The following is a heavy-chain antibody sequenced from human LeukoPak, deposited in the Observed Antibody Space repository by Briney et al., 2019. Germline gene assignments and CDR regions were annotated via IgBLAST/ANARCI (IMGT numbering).Heavy chain of an antibody. Sequence: ASVKVPCKASGYTFTGYYMHWVRQAPGQGLEWMGWINPNSGGTNYAQKFQGRVTMTRDTSISTAYMELSRLRSDDTAVYYCARAYRGVVVITGLLLWGQGTLVTVSS. V-gene: IGHV1-2*02. D-gene: IGHD3-22*01. CDR1: GYTFTGYY. CDR3: ARAYRGVVVITGLLL. J-gene: IGHJ4*02. CDR2: INPNSGGT.